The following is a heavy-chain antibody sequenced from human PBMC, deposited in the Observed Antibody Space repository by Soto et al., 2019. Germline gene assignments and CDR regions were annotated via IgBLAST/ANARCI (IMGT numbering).Heavy chain of an antibody. D-gene: IGHD3-22*01. V-gene: IGHV4-4*07. CDR1: GGSIRNYY. CDR3: GRDEYYDSNNWFEH. Sequence: PSETLSLTCTVSGGSIRNYYWSWIRQPAGKGLEWIGRVYSTGTTNYNPSLRSRVAMSVDTTKKQSSLRLASVTAADTATYFCGRDEYYDSNNWFEHWGLGTLVTVSS. CDR2: VYSTGTT. J-gene: IGHJ5*02.